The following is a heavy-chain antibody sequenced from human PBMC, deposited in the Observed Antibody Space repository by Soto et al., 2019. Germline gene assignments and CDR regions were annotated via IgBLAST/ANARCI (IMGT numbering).Heavy chain of an antibody. V-gene: IGHV1-2*02. J-gene: IGHJ5*02. CDR3: VRGGSSVSDWFDP. CDR1: GYRFTDYY. D-gene: IGHD2-15*01. Sequence: ASVKVSCKTSGYRFTDYYMHWVRQAPGQGLEWMGFIFPKTGATNYKQNFQGRVTMTRDTSMTTVYMELNSLTSDDTAVYYCVRGGSSVSDWFDPWGQGTLVTVSS. CDR2: IFPKTGAT.